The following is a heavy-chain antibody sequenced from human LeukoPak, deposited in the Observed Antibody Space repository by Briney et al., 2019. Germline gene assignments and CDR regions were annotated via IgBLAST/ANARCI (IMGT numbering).Heavy chain of an antibody. V-gene: IGHV1-69*13. Sequence: GASVKVSCKASGDTFSTYFISWVRQAPGQGLEWMGGIIPIFAITKYAQKFQGRVTITADESTSTAYMELSSLRSEDTAVYYCARDRGWLVPSYYYYYMDVWGKGTTVTVSS. D-gene: IGHD6-19*01. J-gene: IGHJ6*03. CDR1: GDTFSTYF. CDR2: IIPIFAIT. CDR3: ARDRGWLVPSYYYYYMDV.